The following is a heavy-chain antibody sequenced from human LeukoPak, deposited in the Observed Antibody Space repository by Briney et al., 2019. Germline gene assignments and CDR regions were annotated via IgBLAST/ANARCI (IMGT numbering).Heavy chain of an antibody. D-gene: IGHD4-17*01. Sequence: GGSLRLSCAASGSTFSSYGMHWFRQAPANLLQWLAVISYDGSNKYYADSVKGRFTISRDNSKNTLCLQMNSLRAEDTAVYYCEKDYTTVTHDAFDIWGQGTMVTVSS. CDR3: EKDYTTVTHDAFDI. CDR2: ISYDGSNK. J-gene: IGHJ3*02. CDR1: GSTFSSYG. V-gene: IGHV3-30*18.